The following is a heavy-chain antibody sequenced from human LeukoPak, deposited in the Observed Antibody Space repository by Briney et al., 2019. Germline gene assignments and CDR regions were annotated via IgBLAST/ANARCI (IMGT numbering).Heavy chain of an antibody. CDR3: ARVRVVGAPKYFDY. CDR2: IYHSGST. Sequence: PSETLSLTCAVSGGSISSSNWWSWVRQPPGKGLEWIGEIYHSGSTNYNPSLKSRVTISVDTSKNQFSLKLSSVTAADTAVYYCARVRVVGAPKYFDYWGQGTLVTVSS. J-gene: IGHJ4*02. D-gene: IGHD1-26*01. V-gene: IGHV4-4*02. CDR1: GGSISSSNW.